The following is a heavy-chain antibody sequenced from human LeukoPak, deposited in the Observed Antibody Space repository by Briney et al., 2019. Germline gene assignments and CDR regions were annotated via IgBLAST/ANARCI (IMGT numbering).Heavy chain of an antibody. CDR1: GSTFSSYW. V-gene: IGHV3-7*01. J-gene: IGHJ6*03. CDR2: IKQDGSEK. Sequence: GGSLRLSCAASGSTFSSYWMSWVRQVPGKALESVALIKQDGSEKYYVDSMKGRFTISRDNGKNSLYLQMNSLRAEDTAVYYCARGGTSSYYYYFYMDVWGRGTMVTVSS. CDR3: ARGGTSSYYYYFYMDV. D-gene: IGHD2-2*01.